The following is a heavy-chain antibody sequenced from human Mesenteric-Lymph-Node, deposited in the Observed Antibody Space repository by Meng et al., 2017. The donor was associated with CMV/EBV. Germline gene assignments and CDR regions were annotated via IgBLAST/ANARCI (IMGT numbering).Heavy chain of an antibody. CDR3: ARDRDGYNHFDY. CDR2: IYYSGST. D-gene: IGHD5-24*01. Sequence: LRLSCTVSNGSISSGANYWSWFRQHPGKGLEWIGYIYYSGSTYYNPSLKSRMTISVDTSKNQFSLGLSSVTAADTAVYYCARDRDGYNHFDYWGQGALVTVSS. CDR1: NGSISSGANY. J-gene: IGHJ4*02. V-gene: IGHV4-31*03.